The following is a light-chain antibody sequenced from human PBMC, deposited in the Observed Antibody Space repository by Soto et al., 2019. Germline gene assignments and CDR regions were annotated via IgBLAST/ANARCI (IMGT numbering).Light chain of an antibody. CDR3: QQYGDRPRT. CDR1: QSISDT. J-gene: IGKJ1*01. V-gene: IGKV3-15*01. Sequence: EIVMTPSPATLSVSPGGRATLSCRASQSISDTLAWYQQKPGQAPRLLIYGASTRAPGFPARFSGSGSGTDFTLTISSLESEDFAVYFCQQYGDRPRTFGQGTKVDIK. CDR2: GAS.